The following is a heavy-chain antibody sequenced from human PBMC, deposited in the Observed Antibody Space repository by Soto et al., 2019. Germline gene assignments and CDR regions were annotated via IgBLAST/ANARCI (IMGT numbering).Heavy chain of an antibody. CDR3: ARGLTYGDFDY. D-gene: IGHD3-10*01. J-gene: IGHJ4*02. Sequence: QVQMVQSGAEVKKTGASVKVSCKTSGYTFTTFGINCVRQAPGQGLEWMGCLTAYDGKRNFAQKFQDRLTMTMDISTSIGYMELSGLRSDDTAVYFCARGLTYGDFDYWGRGTQVAVSS. V-gene: IGHV1-18*01. CDR2: LTAYDGKR. CDR1: GYTFTTFG.